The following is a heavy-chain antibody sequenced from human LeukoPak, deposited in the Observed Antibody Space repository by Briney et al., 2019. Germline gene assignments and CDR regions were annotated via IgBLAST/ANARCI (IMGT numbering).Heavy chain of an antibody. CDR2: IKQDGSEK. CDR1: GFTFSSYG. D-gene: IGHD6-13*01. V-gene: IGHV3-7*01. CDR3: ARETAAAGYYYMDV. Sequence: GGSLRLSCAASGFTFSSYGMHWVRQAPGKGLEWVANIKQDGSEKYYVDSVKGRFTISRDNAKNSLYLQMDSLRAEDTAVYYCARETAAAGYYYMDVWGKGTTVTVSS. J-gene: IGHJ6*03.